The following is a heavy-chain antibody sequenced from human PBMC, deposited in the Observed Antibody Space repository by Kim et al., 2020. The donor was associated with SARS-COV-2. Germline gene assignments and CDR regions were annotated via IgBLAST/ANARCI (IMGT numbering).Heavy chain of an antibody. D-gene: IGHD4-17*01. CDR3: TRGTMTQWSYYDL. V-gene: IGHV3-49*02. Sequence: YAASVRARFTISRDDSKNIAYLKMNSLKTDDTAVYFCTRGTMTQWSYYDLWGQGSLVTVSS. J-gene: IGHJ4*02.